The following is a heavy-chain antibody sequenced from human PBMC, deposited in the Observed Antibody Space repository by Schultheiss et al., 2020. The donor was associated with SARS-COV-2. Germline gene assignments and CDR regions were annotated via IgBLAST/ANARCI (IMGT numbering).Heavy chain of an antibody. J-gene: IGHJ6*02. CDR1: GFTFSSYG. V-gene: IGHV3-33*01. D-gene: IGHD6-6*01. Sequence: GESLKISCAVSGFTFSSYGKHWVRQAPGKGLEWVAVKWYDGRNKYYLDSVKGRFTISRGNSRDTLFLQLNSLRAEDTAVYYCARDARPFSRAYPYYGLDVWGQGTTVTVSS. CDR3: ARDARPFSRAYPYYGLDV. CDR2: KWYDGRNK.